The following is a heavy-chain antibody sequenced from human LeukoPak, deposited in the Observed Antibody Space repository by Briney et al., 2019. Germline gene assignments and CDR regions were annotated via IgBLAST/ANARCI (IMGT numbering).Heavy chain of an antibody. Sequence: SETLSLTCTVSSGSISSYYWSWIRQPPGKGLEWIGYIYHSGSTYYNPSLKSRVTISVDRSKNQFSLKLSSVTAADTAVYYCARAPGGPWYYYYMDVWGKGTTVTVSS. J-gene: IGHJ6*03. CDR1: SGSISSYY. D-gene: IGHD3-16*01. CDR3: ARAPGGPWYYYYMDV. CDR2: IYHSGST. V-gene: IGHV4-59*12.